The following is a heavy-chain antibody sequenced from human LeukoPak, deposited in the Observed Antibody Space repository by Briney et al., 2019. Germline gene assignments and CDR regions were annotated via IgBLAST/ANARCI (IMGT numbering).Heavy chain of an antibody. CDR2: IYYVGSP. J-gene: IGHJ6*02. CDR3: ARLPITKRAMDV. V-gene: IGHV4-39*01. Sequence: PSETLSLTCSVSGDSINSGDSYWGWIRQNPWKGLEWIGSIYYVGSPHYNPSLNSRQVTMSVDTLRNQFSLKLTSVTAADPAVYYCARLPITKRAMDVWGQGTTVTVSS. D-gene: IGHD3-3*01. CDR1: GDSINSGDSY.